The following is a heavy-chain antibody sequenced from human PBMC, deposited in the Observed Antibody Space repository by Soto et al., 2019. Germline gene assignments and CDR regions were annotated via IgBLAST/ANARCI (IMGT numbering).Heavy chain of an antibody. CDR1: GYGFTTYG. CDR3: ARGRYGDY. CDR2: ISAHNGKT. J-gene: IGHJ4*02. V-gene: IGHV1-18*01. D-gene: IGHD1-1*01. Sequence: QVHLVQSGAEVKKPGASVKVSCKGSGYGFTTYGITWVRQAPGQGLEWMAWISAHNGKTNYAQKLQGRVTVTRDTSTSTAYMELRGLRSDDTAVYYCARGRYGDYWGQGARVTVSS.